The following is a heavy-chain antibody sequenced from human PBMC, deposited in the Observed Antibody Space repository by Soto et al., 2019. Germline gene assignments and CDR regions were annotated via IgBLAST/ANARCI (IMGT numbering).Heavy chain of an antibody. J-gene: IGHJ6*02. CDR1: GFTFDDYA. CDR2: ISWNSGSI. D-gene: IGHD1-26*01. CDR3: AKDSRSWGGTYYYYYYGMDV. V-gene: IGHV3-9*01. Sequence: PGGSLRLSCAASGFTFDDYAMHWVRQAPGKGLEWVSGISWNSGSIGYADSVKGRFTISRDNAKNSLYLQMNSLRAEDTALYYCAKDSRSWGGTYYYYYYGMDVWGQGTTVTVSS.